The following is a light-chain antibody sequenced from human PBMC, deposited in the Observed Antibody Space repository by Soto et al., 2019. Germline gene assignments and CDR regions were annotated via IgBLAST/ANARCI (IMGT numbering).Light chain of an antibody. CDR1: SSNIGSNT. V-gene: IGLV1-44*01. CDR2: SNN. CDR3: AAWDDSLNGGV. Sequence: QSALTQPPSASGTPRQRVTISCSGSSSNIGSNTVNWYQQLPGTAPKLLIYSNNQRPSGVPDRFSGSKSGTSASLAISGLQSEDEADYYCAAWDDSLNGGVFGGGTKLTVL. J-gene: IGLJ3*02.